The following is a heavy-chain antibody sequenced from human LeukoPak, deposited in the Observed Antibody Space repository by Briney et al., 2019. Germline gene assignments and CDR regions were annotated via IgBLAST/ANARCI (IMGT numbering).Heavy chain of an antibody. D-gene: IGHD3-3*01. J-gene: IGHJ5*02. V-gene: IGHV3-7*01. CDR2: IEQDGSDK. CDR1: GFTFSTYW. CDR3: ARDLTPSYDFWSGYYNWFDP. Sequence: GGSLRLSCAASGFTFSTYWMSWVRQTPGKGLEWVANIEQDGSDKYYVDSVKGRFTISRDNAKNSLYLQMNSLRAEDTAVYYCARDLTPSYDFWSGYYNWFDPWGQGTLVTVSS.